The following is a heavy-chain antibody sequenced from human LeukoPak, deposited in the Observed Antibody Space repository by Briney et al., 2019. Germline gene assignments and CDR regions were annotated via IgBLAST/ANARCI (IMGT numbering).Heavy chain of an antibody. J-gene: IGHJ3*02. V-gene: IGHV3-21*01. CDR2: ISSSSSYI. D-gene: IGHD6-13*01. Sequence: GGSLRLSCAASGFTFSSYSMNWVRQAPGKGLEWVSSISSSSSYIYYADSVKGRFTISRDNSKNTLNLQMNSLRAEDTAVYYCARPIPADAGAFDIWGQGTMVTVSS. CDR3: ARPIPADAGAFDI. CDR1: GFTFSSYS.